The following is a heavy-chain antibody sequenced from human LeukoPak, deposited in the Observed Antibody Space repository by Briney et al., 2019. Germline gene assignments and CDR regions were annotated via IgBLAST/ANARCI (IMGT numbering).Heavy chain of an antibody. CDR3: ASGRDGWGAQPKYYFDY. V-gene: IGHV4-4*07. J-gene: IGHJ4*02. CDR1: GGSFSSYY. D-gene: IGHD7-27*01. CDR2: IYPNGST. Sequence: SETLSLTCTVSGGSFSSYYWSWIRQPAGKGLDWIGRIYPNGSTNYNPSLKSRVTMSLDTSKNQFSLKVSSVTAADTALYYCASGRDGWGAQPKYYFDYWGQGTLVTVSS.